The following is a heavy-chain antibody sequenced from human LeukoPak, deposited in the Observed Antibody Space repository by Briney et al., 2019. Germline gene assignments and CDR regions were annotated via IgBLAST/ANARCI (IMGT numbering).Heavy chain of an antibody. D-gene: IGHD7-27*01. CDR2: IYHSGTT. CDR3: ARGFRGDNFDY. Sequence: SGTLSLTCGVSGGSISISYWWSWVRQSPGKGLEWIGEIYHSGTTNYNPSLKSRVTISLDKSTNHFSLKLTSVTAADTAVYFCARGFRGDNFDYWGQGTLVTVSS. V-gene: IGHV4-4*02. J-gene: IGHJ4*02. CDR1: GGSISISYW.